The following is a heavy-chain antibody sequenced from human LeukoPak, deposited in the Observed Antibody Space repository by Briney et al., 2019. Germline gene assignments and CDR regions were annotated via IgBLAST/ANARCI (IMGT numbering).Heavy chain of an antibody. D-gene: IGHD3-22*01. Sequence: ASVKVSCKASGYTFTSYYMHWVRQAPGQGLEWMGIINPSGGSTSYAQKFQGRVTMTRGTSTSTVYMELSSLRSEDTAVYYCARETRPSGYGGYPEPYFQHWGQGTLVTVSS. J-gene: IGHJ1*01. CDR3: ARETRPSGYGGYPEPYFQH. CDR1: GYTFTSYY. CDR2: INPSGGST. V-gene: IGHV1-46*01.